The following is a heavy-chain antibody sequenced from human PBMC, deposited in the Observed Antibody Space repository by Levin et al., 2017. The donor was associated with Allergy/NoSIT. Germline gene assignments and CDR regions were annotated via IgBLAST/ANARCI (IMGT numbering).Heavy chain of an antibody. D-gene: IGHD4-17*01. CDR2: ISSNGGST. Sequence: HAGGSLRLSCAASGFTFSSYAMHWVRQAPGKGLEYVSAISSNGGSTYYANSVKGRFTISRDNSKNTLYLQMGSLRAEDMAVYYCARIGAQLGDYGGDYYGMDGWGQGTTVTVSS. V-gene: IGHV3-64*01. CDR3: ARIGAQLGDYGGDYYGMDG. J-gene: IGHJ6*02. CDR1: GFTFSSYA.